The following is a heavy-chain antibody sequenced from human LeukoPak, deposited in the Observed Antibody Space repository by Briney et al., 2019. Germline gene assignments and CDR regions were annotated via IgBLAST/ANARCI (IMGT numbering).Heavy chain of an antibody. CDR3: ARDMDHVVATSPFDY. V-gene: IGHV1-46*01. J-gene: IGHJ4*02. CDR2: INTSGGST. CDR1: GYTFTSYY. D-gene: IGHD5-12*01. Sequence: ASVKVSCKASGYTFTSYYMHWVRQAPGQGLEWMGIINTSGGSTSYAQKFQGRVTMTRDTSTSTVYMELSSLRSEDTAVYYCARDMDHVVATSPFDYWGQGTLVTVPS.